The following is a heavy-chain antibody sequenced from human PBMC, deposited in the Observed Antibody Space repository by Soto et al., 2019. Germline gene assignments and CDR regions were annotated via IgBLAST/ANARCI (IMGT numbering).Heavy chain of an antibody. CDR3: ARARVRGVIRVYYYYGMDV. Sequence: SETLSLTCAVYGGSFSGYYWSWIRQPPGKGLEWIGEINHSGSTNYNPSLKSRVTISVDTSKNQFSLKLSSVTAADTAVYYCARARVRGVIRVYYYYGMDVWGQGTTVT. CDR2: INHSGST. D-gene: IGHD3-10*01. CDR1: GGSFSGYY. J-gene: IGHJ6*02. V-gene: IGHV4-34*01.